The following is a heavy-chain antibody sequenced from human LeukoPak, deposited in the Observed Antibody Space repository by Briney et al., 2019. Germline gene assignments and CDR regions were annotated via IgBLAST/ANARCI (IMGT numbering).Heavy chain of an antibody. CDR2: ISNIGTT. V-gene: IGHV4-59*01. CDR1: GASIRSYF. Sequence: PSETLSLTCTVSGASIRSYFWTWIRQSPGKGLEWIGYISNIGTTSYNPSLQSRVTISRDTSKNQFSLKLSSVTAADTAVYYCAREVHDYVWGSQHDALDIWGQGTMVTVSS. J-gene: IGHJ3*02. CDR3: AREVHDYVWGSQHDALDI. D-gene: IGHD3-16*01.